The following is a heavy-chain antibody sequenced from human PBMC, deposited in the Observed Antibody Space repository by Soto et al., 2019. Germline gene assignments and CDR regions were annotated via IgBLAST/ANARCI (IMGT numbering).Heavy chain of an antibody. Sequence: SETLSLTCTVSGGSISSYYWSWIRQPPGKGLEWIGYIYYSGSTNYNPSLKSRVTISVDTSKNQFTLKLSSVTAADTAVYYCARARVDYYDSSGYYYCWFDPWGQGTLVTVSS. CDR3: ARARVDYYDSSGYYYCWFDP. D-gene: IGHD3-22*01. CDR1: GGSISSYY. J-gene: IGHJ5*02. CDR2: IYYSGST. V-gene: IGHV4-59*01.